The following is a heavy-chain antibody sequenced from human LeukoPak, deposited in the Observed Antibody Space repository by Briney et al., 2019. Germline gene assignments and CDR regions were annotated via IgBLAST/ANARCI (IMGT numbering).Heavy chain of an antibody. CDR2: INHSGST. D-gene: IGHD5-18*01. V-gene: IGHV4-34*01. CDR3: ARDGYSYGSDAFDI. J-gene: IGHJ3*02. Sequence: SETLSLTCAVYGGSLSGYYWSWIRQPPGKGLEWIGEINHSGSTNYNPSLKSRVTISVDTSKNQFSLKLSSVTAADTAVYYCARDGYSYGSDAFDIWGQGTMVTVSS. CDR1: GGSLSGYY.